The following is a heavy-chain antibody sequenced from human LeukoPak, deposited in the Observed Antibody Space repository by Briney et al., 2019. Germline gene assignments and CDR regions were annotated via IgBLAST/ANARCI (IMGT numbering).Heavy chain of an antibody. CDR1: RGSVRSGAYS. D-gene: IGHD6-6*01. V-gene: IGHV4-31*01. J-gene: IGHJ4*02. CDR2: IYHSRTT. Sequence: SQPLSLTCTVLRGSVRSGAYSWSWIRQHPGKGLEWFGYIYHSRTTSSNPSLASPLSIPLDTSKNQFSLKLSSVTAADTAVYYCARSSSSPRLDYWGQGTLVTVSS. CDR3: ARSSSSPRLDY.